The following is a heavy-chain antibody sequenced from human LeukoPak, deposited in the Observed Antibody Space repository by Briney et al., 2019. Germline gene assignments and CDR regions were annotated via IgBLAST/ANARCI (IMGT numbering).Heavy chain of an antibody. CDR3: ARDLRTWGPDY. V-gene: IGHV3-30*04. J-gene: IGHJ4*02. Sequence: GGSLRLSCAASGFTFSSYAMHWVRQAPGKGLEWVAVISYDGSNKYYADSVKGRFTISRDNSKNTLYLQMNSLRAEDTAVYYCARDLRTWGPDYWGQGTLVTVSS. D-gene: IGHD7-27*01. CDR2: ISYDGSNK. CDR1: GFTFSSYA.